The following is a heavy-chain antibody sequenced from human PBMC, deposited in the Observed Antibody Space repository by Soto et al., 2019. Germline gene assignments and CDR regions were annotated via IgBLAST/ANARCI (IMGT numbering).Heavy chain of an antibody. CDR3: VRRMGATQYCFDY. CDR2: IHPSDSAT. J-gene: IGHJ4*02. V-gene: IGHV5-51*01. CDR1: GYNVPSYW. D-gene: IGHD1-26*01. Sequence: PGESLKISCKGSGYNVPSYWIEWVRQMPGRELEWMGSIHPSDSATIFSPTFQGQVTFSADKSINTAYLQWNSLKASDTAIYYCVRRMGATQYCFDYWGQGPLVTVSS.